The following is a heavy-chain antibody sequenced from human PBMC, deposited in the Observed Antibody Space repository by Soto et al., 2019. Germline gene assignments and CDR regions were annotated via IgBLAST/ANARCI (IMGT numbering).Heavy chain of an antibody. J-gene: IGHJ3*02. CDR3: ATLPAATLRQAFDI. D-gene: IGHD2-2*01. Sequence: GASVKVSCKVSGYTLTELSMHWVRQAPGKGLEWMGGFDPEDGETIYAQKFQGRVTMTEDTSTDTAYMELSSLRSEDTAVYYCATLPAATLRQAFDIWGQGTMVTVSS. V-gene: IGHV1-24*01. CDR1: GYTLTELS. CDR2: FDPEDGET.